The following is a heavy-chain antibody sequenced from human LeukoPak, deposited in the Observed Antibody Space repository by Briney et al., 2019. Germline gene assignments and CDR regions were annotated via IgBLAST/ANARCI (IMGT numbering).Heavy chain of an antibody. V-gene: IGHV4-30-2*01. D-gene: IGHD5-12*01. J-gene: IGHJ4*02. CDR3: ARYSGYDYFDY. CDR1: GGSSSSGGYS. Sequence: MSSETLSLTCAVSGGSSSSGGYSWSWIRQPPGKGLEWIGYIYHSGSTYYNPSLKSRVTISVDRSKNQFSLKLSSVTAADTAVYYCARYSGYDYFDYWGQGTLVTVSS. CDR2: IYHSGST.